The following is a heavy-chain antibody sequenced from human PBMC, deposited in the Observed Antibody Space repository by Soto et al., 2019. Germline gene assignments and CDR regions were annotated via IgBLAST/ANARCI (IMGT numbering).Heavy chain of an antibody. D-gene: IGHD6-19*01. V-gene: IGHV4-61*01. Sequence: PSETLSLTCTVSGGSVSSGSYYWSWIRQPPGKGLEWIGYIYYSGSTNYNPSLKSRVTISVDTSKNQFFLKLSSVTAADTAVYYCARDLGKYSSGWYPGPRGYFDYWGQGTLFTVSS. CDR1: GGSVSSGSYY. J-gene: IGHJ4*02. CDR3: ARDLGKYSSGWYPGPRGYFDY. CDR2: IYYSGST.